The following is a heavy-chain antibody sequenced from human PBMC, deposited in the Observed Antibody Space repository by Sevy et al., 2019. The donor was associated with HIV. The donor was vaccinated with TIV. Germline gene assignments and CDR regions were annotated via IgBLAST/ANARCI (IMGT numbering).Heavy chain of an antibody. Sequence: SESLSLTCAVYGGSFSGYYWSWIRQPPGKGLEWIGEINHSGSTNYNPSLKSRVTISVDTSKNQFSLKLSSVTAVDTAVYYCARGHYYFRSGYYMDHWGQGTPVTVSS. D-gene: IGHD3-3*01. CDR1: GGSFSGYY. CDR2: INHSGST. CDR3: ARGHYYFRSGYYMDH. V-gene: IGHV4-34*01. J-gene: IGHJ4*02.